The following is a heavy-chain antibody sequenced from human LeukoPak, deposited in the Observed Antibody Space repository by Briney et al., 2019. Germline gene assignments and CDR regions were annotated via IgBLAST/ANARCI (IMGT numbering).Heavy chain of an antibody. J-gene: IGHJ4*02. Sequence: PGGSLRLSCAASGFTFSSYAMHWARQAPGKGLEWVAVISYDGSNKYYADSVKGRFTISRDNSKNTLYLQMNSLKAEDTAVYYCARETGSAVGSTDFDYWGQGTLVTVSS. CDR2: ISYDGSNK. D-gene: IGHD4-17*01. CDR1: GFTFSSYA. V-gene: IGHV3-30-3*01. CDR3: ARETGSAVGSTDFDY.